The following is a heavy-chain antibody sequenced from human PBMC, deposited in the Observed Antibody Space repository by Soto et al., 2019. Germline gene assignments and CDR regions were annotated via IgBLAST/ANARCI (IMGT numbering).Heavy chain of an antibody. CDR1: GFTFSSGS. J-gene: IGHJ3*02. CDR2: ISSSSSYI. D-gene: IGHD3-16*01. CDR3: ARDGGLGFFEAFDI. Sequence: GGSLRLSCAASGFTFSSGSMNWVRQAPGKGLEWVSSISSSSSYIYYADSVKGRFTISRDNAKNSLYLQMNSLRAEDTAVYYCARDGGLGFFEAFDIWGQGTMVTVSS. V-gene: IGHV3-21*04.